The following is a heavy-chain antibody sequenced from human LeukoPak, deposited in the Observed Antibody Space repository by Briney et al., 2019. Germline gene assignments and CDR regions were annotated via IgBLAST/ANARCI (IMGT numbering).Heavy chain of an antibody. Sequence: APVKVSCKASGYTFTSYGISWVRQAPGQGLEWMGWISAYNGNTNYAQKLQGRVTMTTDTSTSTAYMELRCLRSDDTAVYYCARDEDPGYSSSWIDYWGQGTLVTVSS. J-gene: IGHJ4*02. V-gene: IGHV1-18*01. CDR1: GYTFTSYG. CDR3: ARDEDPGYSSSWIDY. CDR2: ISAYNGNT. D-gene: IGHD6-13*01.